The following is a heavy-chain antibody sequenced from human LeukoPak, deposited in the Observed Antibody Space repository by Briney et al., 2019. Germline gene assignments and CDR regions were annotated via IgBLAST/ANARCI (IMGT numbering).Heavy chain of an antibody. CDR3: ASNLDYGDHYFDY. Sequence: GASVKVSCKASGGTFSSYAISWVRQAPGQGLEWMGGIIPIFGTANYAQKFQGRVTITADKSTSTAYMELSSLRSEDTAAYYCASNLDYGDHYFDYWGQGTLVTVSS. D-gene: IGHD4-17*01. CDR1: GGTFSSYA. CDR2: IIPIFGTA. J-gene: IGHJ4*02. V-gene: IGHV1-69*06.